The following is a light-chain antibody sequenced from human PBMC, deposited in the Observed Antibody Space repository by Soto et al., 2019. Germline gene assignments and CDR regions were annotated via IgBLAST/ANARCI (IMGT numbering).Light chain of an antibody. CDR2: GAS. V-gene: IGKV3-15*01. CDR1: QSVSTN. J-gene: IGKJ4*01. Sequence: ETVMTQSPATLSVSPGERATLSCGASQSVSTNLAWYQQKPGQVPRLLIYGASTRASDITARFSGSGSGTEFTLTISSLQSEDFAAYYCQQYNEWPLTFGGGTKVEIE. CDR3: QQYNEWPLT.